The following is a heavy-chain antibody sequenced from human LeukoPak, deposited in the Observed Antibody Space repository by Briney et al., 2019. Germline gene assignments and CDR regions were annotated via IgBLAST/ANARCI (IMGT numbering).Heavy chain of an antibody. CDR3: ARDTYSYGLFDY. CDR2: INPSGGST. CDR1: GYTFTSYY. V-gene: IGHV1-46*01. J-gene: IGHJ4*02. Sequence: ASVKVSCKASGYTFTSYYMHWVRQAPGQGLGWMGIINPSGGSTSYAQKFQGRVTMTRDTSASTVYMELSSLRSEDTAVYYCARDTYSYGLFDYWGQGTLVTVSS. D-gene: IGHD5-18*01.